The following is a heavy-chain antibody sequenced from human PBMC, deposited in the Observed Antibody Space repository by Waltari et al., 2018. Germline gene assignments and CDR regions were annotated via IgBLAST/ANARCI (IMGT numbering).Heavy chain of an antibody. V-gene: IGHV4-39*01. CDR2: LYYYGSN. D-gene: IGHD3-22*01. CDR1: GGSITSGRYY. J-gene: IGHJ4*02. CDR3: ASEDSSGYSHFDY. Sequence: QLQLQESGPGLVKPSETLSLTCTVSGGSITSGRYYRGWFRQPPGKGLEWLVSLYYYGSNYYNHYLSSRVTISADTSKSQFSLKLSSVTAADTAVYYCASEDSSGYSHFDYWGQGTLVTVSS.